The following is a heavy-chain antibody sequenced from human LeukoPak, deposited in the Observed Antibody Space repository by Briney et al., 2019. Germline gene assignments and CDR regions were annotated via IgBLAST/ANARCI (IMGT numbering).Heavy chain of an antibody. Sequence: PSETLSLTCTVSGGSISNYYWSWIRQPAGKGLEWIGRIDTSGSTTYNPSLKSRVTVSVDTSKNQFSLMLNSVTAADTAVYYCARDRDGYDYWGQGTLVTVSS. D-gene: IGHD5-12*01. CDR2: IDTSGST. CDR1: GGSISNYY. CDR3: ARDRDGYDY. V-gene: IGHV4-4*07. J-gene: IGHJ4*02.